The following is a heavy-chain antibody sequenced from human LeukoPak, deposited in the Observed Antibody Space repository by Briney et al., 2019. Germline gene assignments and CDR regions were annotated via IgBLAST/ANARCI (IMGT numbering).Heavy chain of an antibody. Sequence: SETLSLTCTVSGDSISSGDYYWSWIRQPAGKGLEWIGRICTSGSTNYNHSLKSRVTISVDTSKNHFSLKLTSVTAADTAVYYCARGPYKYDGSGAFDIWGQGTMVTVSS. D-gene: IGHD3-22*01. CDR3: ARGPYKYDGSGAFDI. V-gene: IGHV4-61*02. J-gene: IGHJ3*02. CDR1: GDSISSGDYY. CDR2: ICTSGST.